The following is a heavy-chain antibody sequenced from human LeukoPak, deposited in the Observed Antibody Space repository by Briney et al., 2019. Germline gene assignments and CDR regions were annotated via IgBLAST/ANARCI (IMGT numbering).Heavy chain of an antibody. CDR3: ARSGRWVPDY. CDR1: GFTFSSYA. Sequence: GGSLRLSCAASGFTFSSYAMHWVRQAPGKGLEWVAVISYDGSNKYYADSVKGRFTISRDNSKNTLYLQMNSLRAEDTAVYYCARSGRWVPDYWGQGTLVTVSS. J-gene: IGHJ4*02. D-gene: IGHD1-1*01. V-gene: IGHV3-30-3*01. CDR2: ISYDGSNK.